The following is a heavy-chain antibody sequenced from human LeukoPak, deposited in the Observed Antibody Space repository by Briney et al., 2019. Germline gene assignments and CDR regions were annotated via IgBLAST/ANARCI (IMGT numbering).Heavy chain of an antibody. D-gene: IGHD6-19*01. V-gene: IGHV3-23*01. CDR1: GFTFSSYA. CDR3: AKTSVAADTKNAFDI. Sequence: PGGSLRLSCAASGFTFSSYAMSWVRQAPGKGLEGVSAISGSGGSTYYADSVKGRFTISRDNSKNTLYLQMNSLRAEDTAVYYCAKTSVAADTKNAFDIWGQGTMVTVSS. CDR2: ISGSGGST. J-gene: IGHJ3*02.